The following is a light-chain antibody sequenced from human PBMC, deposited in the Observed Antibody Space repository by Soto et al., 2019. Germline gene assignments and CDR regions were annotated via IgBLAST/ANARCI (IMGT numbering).Light chain of an antibody. CDR3: QQYNNYSPYT. Sequence: DIQMTQSPSTLSASVGDRVTITCRASQTISSWLAWYQQKPGKAPKLLIYDASSLESGVPSRFSGSGSGTEFTLTISSLQPDHFATYYCQQYNNYSPYTFGQGTKLEIK. J-gene: IGKJ2*01. CDR1: QTISSW. V-gene: IGKV1-5*01. CDR2: DAS.